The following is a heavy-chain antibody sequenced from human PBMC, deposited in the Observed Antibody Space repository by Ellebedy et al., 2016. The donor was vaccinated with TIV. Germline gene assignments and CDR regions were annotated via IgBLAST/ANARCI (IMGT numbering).Heavy chain of an antibody. CDR2: IYTADSDV. V-gene: IGHV5-51*01. J-gene: IGHJ4*02. Sequence: GESLKISCKGSGYSFNDYWIAWVRQMPGKGLEWMGIIYTADSDVRYSPSFQGQVPISADKSLSTAFLQWSSLKASDTAIYYCARRSNWHSFDYWGQGTLVTVSS. CDR3: ARRSNWHSFDY. D-gene: IGHD6-13*01. CDR1: GYSFNDYW.